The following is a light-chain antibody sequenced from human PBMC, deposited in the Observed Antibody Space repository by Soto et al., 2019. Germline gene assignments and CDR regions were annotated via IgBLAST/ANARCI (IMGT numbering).Light chain of an antibody. CDR2: EAS. Sequence: DIPMTQSPSTLSASVGDRVTITCRASQNINSWLAWYQQKPGKAPKLLIYEASSLEKGVPARFGGSGSGTEFTLTISSLQPDDFSTYYCQQYNVYAWTGGQGTKVEIK. CDR1: QNINSW. V-gene: IGKV1-5*03. CDR3: QQYNVYAWT. J-gene: IGKJ1*01.